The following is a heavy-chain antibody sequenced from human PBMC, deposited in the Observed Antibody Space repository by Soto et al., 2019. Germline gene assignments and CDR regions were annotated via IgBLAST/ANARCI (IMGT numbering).Heavy chain of an antibody. J-gene: IGHJ4*02. D-gene: IGHD2-8*01. V-gene: IGHV4-31*03. CDR3: ARGLSVSFFDN. Sequence: QVQLQESGPGLVKPSQTLSLTCTVSGVSISTGGYYWTWIRRHPGKGLEWIGYIYYSGSTYYYTSLKGRVTRSVDTSKNQFSLKLSSVTAGDTAVYYCARGLSVSFFDNWGQGTLVTVSS. CDR2: IYYSGST. CDR1: GVSISTGGYY.